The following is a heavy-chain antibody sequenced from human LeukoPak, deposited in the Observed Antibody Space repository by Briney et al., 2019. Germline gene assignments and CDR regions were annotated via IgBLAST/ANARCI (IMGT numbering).Heavy chain of an antibody. V-gene: IGHV1-46*01. CDR1: GYTFTSYY. CDR2: INPSGGST. D-gene: IGHD5-18*01. CDR3: ARDLVDTAMVSDY. J-gene: IGHJ4*02. Sequence: ASVTVSCTASGYTFTSYYMHWVRQAPGQGLEWMGIINPSGGSTSYAQKFQGRVTMTRDTSTSTVYMELSSLRSEDTAVYYCARDLVDTAMVSDYWGQGTLVTVSS.